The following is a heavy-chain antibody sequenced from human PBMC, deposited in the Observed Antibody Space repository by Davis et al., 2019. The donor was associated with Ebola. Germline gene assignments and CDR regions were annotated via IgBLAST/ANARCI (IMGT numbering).Heavy chain of an antibody. D-gene: IGHD4-17*01. J-gene: IGHJ4*02. V-gene: IGHV3-73*01. Sequence: GGSLRLSCAASGFTFSGSAMHCVRQASGKGLEWVGRIRSKANSYATAYAASVKGRFTISRDDSKNTAYLQMNSLKTEDTAVYYCTTTTVTNDYWGQGTLVTVSS. CDR3: TTTTVTNDY. CDR1: GFTFSGSA. CDR2: IRSKANSYAT.